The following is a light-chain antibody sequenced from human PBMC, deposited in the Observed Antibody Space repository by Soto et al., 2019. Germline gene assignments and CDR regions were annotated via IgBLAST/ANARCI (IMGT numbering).Light chain of an antibody. Sequence: DIQMTQSPSTLSASVGVRVTITCRASQSISSWLAWYQQKPGKAPKLLIYDASSLESGVPSRFSGSGSGTEFTLTISSLQPDDFATYYCQQYGNTFGQGTKLEIK. CDR3: QQYGNT. J-gene: IGKJ2*01. CDR1: QSISSW. V-gene: IGKV1-5*01. CDR2: DAS.